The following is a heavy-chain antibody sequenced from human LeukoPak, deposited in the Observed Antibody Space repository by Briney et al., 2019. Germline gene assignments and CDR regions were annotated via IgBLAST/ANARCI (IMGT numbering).Heavy chain of an antibody. CDR3: VREARGYHYTYFDY. J-gene: IGHJ4*02. V-gene: IGHV3-13*01. CDR1: GFTLGGHD. D-gene: IGHD5-18*01. CDR2: VSAGHHA. Sequence: PGGSLRLSCTASGFTLGGHDMHWVRQTTGDGLEWVAAVSAGHHAFYSGSVKGRFPVSREDAKNSLYLHMNSLRSGDTAVYYCVREARGYHYTYFDYWGQGSLVTVSS.